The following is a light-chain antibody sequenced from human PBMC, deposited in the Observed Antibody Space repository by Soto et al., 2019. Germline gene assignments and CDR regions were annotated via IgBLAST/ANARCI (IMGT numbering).Light chain of an antibody. CDR2: EVS. J-gene: IGLJ1*01. CDR3: SSYTISTTLV. CDR1: SSDVGGYNY. V-gene: IGLV2-14*01. Sequence: QSVLTQPASVSGSPGQSITISCTGTSSDVGGYNYVSWYQQHPGKAPKLMIYEVSNRPSGVSSRFSGSKSGNTASLTISGLQAEDEADYYCSSYTISTTLVFGPGTKLTVL.